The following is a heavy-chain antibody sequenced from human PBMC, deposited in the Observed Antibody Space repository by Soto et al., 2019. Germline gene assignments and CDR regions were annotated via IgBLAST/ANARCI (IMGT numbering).Heavy chain of an antibody. V-gene: IGHV3-11*01. CDR2: ITSSGSYR. CDR1: GFTFRDNY. Sequence: QVQLVESGGGLVKPGGSLRLSCAASGFTFRDNYMTWISQAPGKGLQWISYITSSGSYRHYADSVKGRFTISRDNANNSLYLQMNNLRAEDTAVYYCAKNPNYYYYMDVWGKGTTVIVSS. CDR3: AKNPNYYYYMDV. J-gene: IGHJ6*03.